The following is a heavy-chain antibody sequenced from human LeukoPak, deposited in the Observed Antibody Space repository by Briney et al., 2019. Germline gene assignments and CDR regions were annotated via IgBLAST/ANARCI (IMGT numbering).Heavy chain of an antibody. D-gene: IGHD1-26*01. CDR3: ARDLSGNSGSYLRHPNGPPFDY. CDR2: INSDGSST. J-gene: IGHJ4*02. CDR1: GFTFSSYW. V-gene: IGHV3-74*01. Sequence: GGSLRLSCAASGFTFSSYWMHWVRQAPGKGLVWVSRINSDGSSTSYADSVKGRFTISRDNAKNTLYLQMNSLRAEDTAVYYCARDLSGNSGSYLRHPNGPPFDYWGQGTLVTVSS.